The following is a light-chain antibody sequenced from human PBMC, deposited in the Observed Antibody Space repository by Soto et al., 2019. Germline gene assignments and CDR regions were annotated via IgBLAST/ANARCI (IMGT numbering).Light chain of an antibody. CDR3: QQYGSSPCT. CDR1: QSVSSSY. V-gene: IGKV3-20*01. J-gene: IGKJ1*01. Sequence: EIVLTQSPGTLSLSPGERATLSCRASQSVSSSYLAWYQQKPGQAPRLLIYGASSRATGIPDRFSGSGSGTDCTLTISRLEPEDCAVYYCQQYGSSPCTFGQGTKVEIK. CDR2: GAS.